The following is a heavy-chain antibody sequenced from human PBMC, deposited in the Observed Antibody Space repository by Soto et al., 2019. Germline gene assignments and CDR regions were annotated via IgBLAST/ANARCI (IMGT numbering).Heavy chain of an antibody. Sequence: PGGSLRLSCAASGFTFSTYAMSWVRQAPGKGLEWVSAISGSGDTTYYANSVKGRFTISRDNSKNTLYLQMNSLRAEDTAVYYCAKDLIAVVWYGLDYWGQGTRVTVSS. CDR1: GFTFSTYA. D-gene: IGHD6-19*01. J-gene: IGHJ4*02. CDR3: AKDLIAVVWYGLDY. CDR2: ISGSGDTT. V-gene: IGHV3-23*01.